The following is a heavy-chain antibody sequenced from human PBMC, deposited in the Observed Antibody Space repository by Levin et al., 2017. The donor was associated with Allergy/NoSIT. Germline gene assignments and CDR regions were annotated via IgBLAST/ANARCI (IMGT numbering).Heavy chain of an antibody. J-gene: IGHJ5*02. CDR1: GFTFGTYS. Sequence: GESLKISCVVSGFTFGTYSMHWVRQAPGKGLEWVAAVSYDGSVKFYRDSAKGRFTISRDNSKSTLYLDMSSLRLEDTAVYYCAREYYGMGSSGFVRWFDPWGQGTLVTVSS. D-gene: IGHD3-10*01. V-gene: IGHV3-30*04. CDR3: AREYYGMGSSGFVRWFDP. CDR2: VSYDGSVK.